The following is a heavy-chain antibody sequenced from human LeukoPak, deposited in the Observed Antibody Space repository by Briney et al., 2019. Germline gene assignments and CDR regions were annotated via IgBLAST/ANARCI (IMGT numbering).Heavy chain of an antibody. CDR1: GGSISSGGYY. CDR2: IYHSGST. D-gene: IGHD3-10*01. Sequence: SQTLSLTCTVSGGSISSGGYYWSWIRQPPGKGLEWIGYIYHSGSTYYNPSLKSRVTISVDRSKNQFSLKLSSVTAADTAVYYCARSSRGSVALLTIYGMDVXXXGTTITVSS. J-gene: IGHJ6*04. V-gene: IGHV4-30-2*02. CDR3: ARSSRGSVALLTIYGMDV.